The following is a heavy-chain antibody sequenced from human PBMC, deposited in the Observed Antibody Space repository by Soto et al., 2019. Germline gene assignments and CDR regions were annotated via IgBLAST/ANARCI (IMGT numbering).Heavy chain of an antibody. CDR3: ARDYGSGSSTFDY. CDR2: ISSSSSTI. CDR1: GFTFSSYS. Sequence: VQLVESGGGLVQPGGSLRLSCAASGFTFSSYSMNWVRQAPGKGLEWVSYISSSSSTIYYADSVKGRFTISRDNAKNSLYLQMNSLRAEDTAVYYCARDYGSGSSTFDYWGQGTLVTVSS. D-gene: IGHD3-10*01. J-gene: IGHJ4*02. V-gene: IGHV3-48*01.